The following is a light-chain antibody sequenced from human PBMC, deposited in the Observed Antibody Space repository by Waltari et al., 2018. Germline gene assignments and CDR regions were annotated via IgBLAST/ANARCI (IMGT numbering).Light chain of an antibody. V-gene: IGKV3-11*01. CDR1: QSVSSC. J-gene: IGKJ1*01. CDR2: DAS. CDR3: QQRSKRPS. Sequence: EIVLTQSPATLSLSPGERATLPCRASQSVSSCLAWYHQKPGQAPRLLIYDASNRATGIPARFSGSGSGTDFTLIISSLEPEDSAIYYCQQRSKRPSFGQGTKVEIK.